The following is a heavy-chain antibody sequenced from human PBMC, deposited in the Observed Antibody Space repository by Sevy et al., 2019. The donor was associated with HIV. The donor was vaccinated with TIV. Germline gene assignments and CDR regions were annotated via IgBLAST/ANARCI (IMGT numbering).Heavy chain of an antibody. CDR3: AKDRKVLLVVYAIPFDVFDI. J-gene: IGHJ3*02. Sequence: GGSLRLSCAASGFTFSYHGMHWVRQAPGKGLEWVDFIHHDGSNEFYADSVKGRFTISRDNSKNTLSLQMNSLRPEDTAVYYCAKDRKVLLVVYAIPFDVFDIWGQGTMVTVSS. CDR1: GFTFSYHG. V-gene: IGHV3-30*02. D-gene: IGHD2-8*02. CDR2: IHHDGSNE.